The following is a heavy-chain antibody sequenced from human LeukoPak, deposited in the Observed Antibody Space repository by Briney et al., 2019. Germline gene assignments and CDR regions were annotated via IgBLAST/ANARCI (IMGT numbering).Heavy chain of an antibody. J-gene: IGHJ6*03. D-gene: IGHD3-10*01. CDR3: ARGPRITLIRGGQWYYYMDV. CDR1: GYTFTIYY. Sequence: ASVKVSCKASGYTFTIYYIHWVRQAPGQGLEWMGLINPSGGSTNYAQKFQGRVTMTRDTSTSTVYMELSSLRSEDTAVYYCARGPRITLIRGGQWYYYMDVGGKGTTVTISS. V-gene: IGHV1-46*01. CDR2: INPSGGST.